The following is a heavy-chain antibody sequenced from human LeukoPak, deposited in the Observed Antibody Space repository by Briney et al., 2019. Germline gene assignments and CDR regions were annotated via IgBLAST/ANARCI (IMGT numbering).Heavy chain of an antibody. V-gene: IGHV4-59*01. Sequence: PSEALSLTCTVSGGSMSSYYWSRIRQPPGKGLEWIGYIYYSGSTNYNPSLKSRVTISVDTSKNQFSLKLSSVTAADTAVYYCARGNMVRGVIIGMDVWGQGTTVTVSS. CDR2: IYYSGST. D-gene: IGHD3-10*01. CDR1: GGSMSSYY. CDR3: ARGNMVRGVIIGMDV. J-gene: IGHJ6*02.